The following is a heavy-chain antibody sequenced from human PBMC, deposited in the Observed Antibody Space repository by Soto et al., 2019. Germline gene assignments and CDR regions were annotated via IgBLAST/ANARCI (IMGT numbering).Heavy chain of an antibody. CDR3: ARDGERDTGLNFYYYLHGMDA. CDR1: GYTFTTYG. CDR2: ISPYNGTT. D-gene: IGHD1-1*01. J-gene: IGHJ6*02. V-gene: IGHV1-18*04. Sequence: ASVKVSCKASGYTFTTYGISWVRQAPGQGLEWMGWISPYNGTTKYAEKFQGEMTMTTDTATSTAYMDLRSLRSDDTAVYYCARDGERDTGLNFYYYLHGMDAWGQGTRVTAP.